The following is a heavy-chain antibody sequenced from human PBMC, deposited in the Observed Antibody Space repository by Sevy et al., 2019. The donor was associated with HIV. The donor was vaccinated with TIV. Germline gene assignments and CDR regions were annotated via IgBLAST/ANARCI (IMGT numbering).Heavy chain of an antibody. Sequence: ASVKVSCKASGYTFTGYYMHWVRQAPGQGLEWMGWINPNSGGTNYAQKFQGRVTMTRDTSINTAYMELSRLRSDDTAVYYCAIILGTYYYDSSGDNDFDYWGQGTLVTVSS. CDR3: AIILGTYYYDSSGDNDFDY. D-gene: IGHD3-22*01. CDR1: GYTFTGYY. CDR2: INPNSGGT. V-gene: IGHV1-2*02. J-gene: IGHJ4*02.